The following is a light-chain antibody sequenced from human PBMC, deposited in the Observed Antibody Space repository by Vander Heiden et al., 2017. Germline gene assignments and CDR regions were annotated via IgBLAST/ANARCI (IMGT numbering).Light chain of an antibody. CDR2: WAS. J-gene: IGKJ1*01. Sequence: DIVMTQSPDSLAVSLGERATINCKSSQSVLYSSNNKNYLAWYQQKPGQPPKLLIYWASTRESRVPDRFSGSGSGTDFTLTISSLQAEDVAVYYCQQYYSTPPRTFGQGTKVEIK. CDR1: QSVLYSSNNKNY. CDR3: QQYYSTPPRT. V-gene: IGKV4-1*01.